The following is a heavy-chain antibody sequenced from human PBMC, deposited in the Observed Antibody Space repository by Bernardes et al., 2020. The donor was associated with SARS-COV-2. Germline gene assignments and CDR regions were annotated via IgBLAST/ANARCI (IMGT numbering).Heavy chain of an antibody. CDR1: GGSISGYY. Sequence: SETLSLTCTVFGGSISGYYWTWIRQPPGTELAWIGYVSFTGNSRYSPSLESRVTISLDRSKNQFSLNLKSVTAADSAVYYCARGLTTVTSSPYFDHWGQGSMVTVSS. J-gene: IGHJ4*02. CDR3: ARGLTTVTSSPYFDH. V-gene: IGHV4-59*01. CDR2: VSFTGNS. D-gene: IGHD4-4*01.